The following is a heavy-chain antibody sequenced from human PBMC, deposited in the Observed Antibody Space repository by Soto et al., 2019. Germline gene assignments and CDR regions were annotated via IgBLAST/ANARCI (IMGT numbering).Heavy chain of an antibody. CDR1: GFSFGNYV. CDR2: ISDSGGSS. Sequence: GSLRLSCAASGFSFGNYVMNWVRQAPGKGLEWVSGISDSGGSSSSADSVKGRFTVSRDNSKSTLYLQMNSLRAEDTAVYYCARDRQVAGSVEFDYWGQGTLVTVSS. CDR3: ARDRQVAGSVEFDY. J-gene: IGHJ4*02. D-gene: IGHD6-19*01. V-gene: IGHV3-23*01.